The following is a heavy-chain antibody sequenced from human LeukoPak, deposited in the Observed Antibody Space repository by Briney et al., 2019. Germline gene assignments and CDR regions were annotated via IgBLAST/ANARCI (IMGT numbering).Heavy chain of an antibody. J-gene: IGHJ4*02. V-gene: IGHV3-23*01. D-gene: IGHD1-1*01. CDR1: GFTFSSYA. Sequence: GGSLRLSCAASGFTFSSYAMSWVRQAPGKGLEWVSAISGSGGSTYYADSVKGRFTISRDNAKNSLYLQMNSLSAEDTAVYYCAREERDWPYFDYWGQGTLVTVSS. CDR3: AREERDWPYFDY. CDR2: ISGSGGST.